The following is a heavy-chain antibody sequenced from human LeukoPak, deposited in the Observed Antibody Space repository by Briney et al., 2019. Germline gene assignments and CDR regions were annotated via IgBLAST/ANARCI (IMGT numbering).Heavy chain of an antibody. Sequence: SETLSLTCTVSGGSISSSRYYWGWIRQPPGKGLEWIGTIYYSGTTYYNPSLKSRVTISVDTSKNQFSLKLSSVTAADTAVYYCASGSDTAAGLYWGQGTLVTASS. CDR1: GGSISSSRYY. J-gene: IGHJ4*02. D-gene: IGHD6-13*01. V-gene: IGHV4-39*01. CDR3: ASGSDTAAGLY. CDR2: IYYSGTT.